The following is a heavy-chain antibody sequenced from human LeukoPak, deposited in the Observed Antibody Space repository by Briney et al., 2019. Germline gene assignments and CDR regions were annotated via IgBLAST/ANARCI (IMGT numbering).Heavy chain of an antibody. CDR2: IIPIFGTA. Sequence: SVKVSCTASGGIFSSYAISWVRQAPGQGLEWMGGIIPIFGTANYAQKFQGRVTITADESTSTAYMELSSLRSEDTAVYYCARRSSEVYYYGMDVWGQGTTVTVSS. V-gene: IGHV1-69*13. D-gene: IGHD1-26*01. CDR1: GGIFSSYA. CDR3: ARRSSEVYYYGMDV. J-gene: IGHJ6*02.